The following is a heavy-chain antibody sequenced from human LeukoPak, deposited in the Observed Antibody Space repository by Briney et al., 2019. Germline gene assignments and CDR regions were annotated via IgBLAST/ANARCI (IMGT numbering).Heavy chain of an antibody. V-gene: IGHV4-34*01. D-gene: IGHD3-9*01. J-gene: IGHJ4*02. CDR3: ARSAIHYDILTGYYLTYYFDY. CDR2: INHSGST. CDR1: GGSFSGYY. Sequence: SETLSVTCAVYGGSFSGYYRSWIRQPPGKGLEWIGEINHSGSTNYNLSLKSRVTISVDTSKNQFSLKLSSATAADTAVYYCARSAIHYDILTGYYLTYYFDYWGQGTLVTVSS.